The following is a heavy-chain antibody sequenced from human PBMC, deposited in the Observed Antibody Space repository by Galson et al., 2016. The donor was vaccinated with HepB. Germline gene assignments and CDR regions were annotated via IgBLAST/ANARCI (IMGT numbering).Heavy chain of an antibody. J-gene: IGHJ4*02. D-gene: IGHD3-22*01. CDR2: IYHTGST. CDR3: SRRYDGTGYGTDY. Sequence: SETLSLTCAVSGASISSTNWWSWVRQFPGKGLEWIGEIYHTGSTNYNPSLKRRVTMLVDKSKNQFSLKLSSVTAADTAVYYCSRRYDGTGYGTDYWGQGTQVTVSS. CDR1: GASISSTNW. V-gene: IGHV4-4*02.